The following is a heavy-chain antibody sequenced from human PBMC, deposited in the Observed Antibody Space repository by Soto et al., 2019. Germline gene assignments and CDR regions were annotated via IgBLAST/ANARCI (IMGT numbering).Heavy chain of an antibody. CDR3: ASQDYDKSVYYFDY. V-gene: IGHV4-4*07. CDR1: GVAVRPQY. D-gene: IGHD3-22*01. CDR2: IYNGGIP. J-gene: IGHJ4*02. Sequence: SETLSLTSTLTGVAVRPQYQAWIRQPAGKGLEWIGRIYNGGIPLIHPSLESRVALSLDTSKNQFSLTLSSVTAADTAIYYCASQDYDKSVYYFDYWGRGTLVTVSS.